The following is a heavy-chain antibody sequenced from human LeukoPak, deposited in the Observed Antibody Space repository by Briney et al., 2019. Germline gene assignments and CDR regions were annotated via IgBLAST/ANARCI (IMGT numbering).Heavy chain of an antibody. J-gene: IGHJ4*02. Sequence: PSETLSLTCTVSGGSISSYYWSWIRQPAGKGLGRIGRIYTSGSTNYNPSLKSRVTISVDTSKNQFSLKLSSVTAADTAVYYCAGVAAAGRRWFDYWGQGTLVTVSS. CDR2: IYTSGST. CDR1: GGSISSYY. V-gene: IGHV4-4*07. CDR3: AGVAAAGRRWFDY. D-gene: IGHD6-13*01.